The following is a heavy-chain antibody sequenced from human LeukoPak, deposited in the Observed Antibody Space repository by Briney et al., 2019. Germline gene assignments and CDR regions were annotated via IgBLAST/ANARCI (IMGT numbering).Heavy chain of an antibody. CDR1: GYTLTGYY. CDR3: ARFAMAQDTSRGYSYGYYYYYYMDV. CDR2: TNPNSGGT. V-gene: IGHV1-2*02. D-gene: IGHD5-18*01. J-gene: IGHJ6*03. Sequence: ASVKVSCKASGYTLTGYYMHWVRQAPGQGLEWMGWTNPNSGGTNYAQKLQGRVTMTRDTSISTAYMELSRLRSDDTAVYYCARFAMAQDTSRGYSYGYYYYYYMDVWGKGTTVTISS.